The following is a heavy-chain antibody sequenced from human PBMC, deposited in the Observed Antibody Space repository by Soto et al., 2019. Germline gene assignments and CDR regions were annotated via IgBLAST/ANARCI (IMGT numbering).Heavy chain of an antibody. J-gene: IGHJ6*02. CDR2: IIPIFGTA. V-gene: IGHV1-69*05. CDR3: ARTDCGDNIYRHYYCYGTDV. CDR1: GGTFSSYA. Sequence: QVQLVQSGAEVKKPGSSVKVSCKASGGTFSSYAISWVRQAPGQGLEWMGGIIPIFGTANYAQKFQGRVTSTSDEYTSTAYMALSSLSSEDTAVYYCARTDCGDNIYRHYYCYGTDVWGQGTTVTVSS. D-gene: IGHD4-17*01.